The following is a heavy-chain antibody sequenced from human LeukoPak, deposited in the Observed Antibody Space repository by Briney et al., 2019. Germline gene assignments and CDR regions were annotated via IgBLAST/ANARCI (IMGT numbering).Heavy chain of an antibody. CDR1: GFTFSSYS. Sequence: GGSLRLSCAASGFTFSSYSMNWVRQAPGKGLVWVSRISSDASTTNYADSVKGRFTISRDNAKNTLYLQMISLRVEDTAVYYCARETTAPGNYFDSWGQGTLVTVSS. CDR3: ARETTAPGNYFDS. D-gene: IGHD4-17*01. V-gene: IGHV3-74*01. CDR2: ISSDASTT. J-gene: IGHJ4*02.